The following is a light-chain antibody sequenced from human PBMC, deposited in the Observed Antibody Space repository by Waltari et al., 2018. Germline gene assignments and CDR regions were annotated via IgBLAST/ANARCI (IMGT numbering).Light chain of an antibody. CDR3: QQYYGVPLT. CDR2: WAS. Sequence: DIVMTQSPDSLAVSLGERATINCKSSQSVLYSANNKDYLAWYQQKPGQPPKLLIYWASTRKSGVPDRFSGSGSGTDFTLTISSLQAEDVAVYYCQQYYGVPLTFGGGTKVEIK. V-gene: IGKV4-1*01. J-gene: IGKJ4*01. CDR1: QSVLYSANNKDY.